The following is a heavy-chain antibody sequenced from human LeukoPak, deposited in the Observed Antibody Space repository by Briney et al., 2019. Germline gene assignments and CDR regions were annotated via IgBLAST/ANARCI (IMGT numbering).Heavy chain of an antibody. J-gene: IGHJ4*02. V-gene: IGHV3-30*18. Sequence: GSLRLSCAASGFTFSSYGMHWVRQAPGKGLEWVAVISYDGSNKYYADSVKGRFTISRDNSKNTLYLQMNSLRAEDTAVYYCAKSGYVDYGDYVRIKYFDYWGQGTLVTVSS. CDR2: ISYDGSNK. CDR1: GFTFSSYG. CDR3: AKSGYVDYGDYVRIKYFDY. D-gene: IGHD4-17*01.